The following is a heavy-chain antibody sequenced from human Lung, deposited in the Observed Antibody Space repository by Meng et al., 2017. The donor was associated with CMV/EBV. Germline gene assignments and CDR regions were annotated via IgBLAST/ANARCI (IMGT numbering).Heavy chain of an antibody. J-gene: IGHJ4*02. Sequence: SXTLSLTCTVSGGSISHYYWTWIRQPPGKGLEWIGYIYYSGSTNYNPSLKSRVTISVDTSKNQFSLRLSSVTAADTAVYYCARSGPRLFDSWGQGTLVTVSS. D-gene: IGHD6-25*01. CDR1: GGSISHYY. CDR2: IYYSGST. V-gene: IGHV4-59*08. CDR3: ARSGPRLFDS.